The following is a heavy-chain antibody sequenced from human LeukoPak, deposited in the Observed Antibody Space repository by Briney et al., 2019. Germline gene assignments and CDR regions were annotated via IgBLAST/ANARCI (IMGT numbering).Heavy chain of an antibody. Sequence: PSETLSLTCTASGGSVSSGSYYWSWIRQPPGKGLEWIGYIYYSGSTNYNPSLKSRVTISVDMSKNQFSLKLSSVTAADTAVYYCATHPPKVCTGGSCTDYWGQGTLVTVSS. J-gene: IGHJ4*02. CDR2: IYYSGST. CDR1: GGSVSSGSYY. V-gene: IGHV4-61*01. D-gene: IGHD2-15*01. CDR3: ATHPPKVCTGGSCTDY.